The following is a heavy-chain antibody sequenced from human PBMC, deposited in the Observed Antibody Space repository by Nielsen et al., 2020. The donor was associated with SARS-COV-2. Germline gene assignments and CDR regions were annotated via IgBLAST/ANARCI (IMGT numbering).Heavy chain of an antibody. CDR2: IYSGGST. D-gene: IGHD6-19*01. J-gene: IGHJ6*03. V-gene: IGHV3-66*01. Sequence: GESLKISCAASGFTVSSNYMSWVRQAPGKGLEWVSVIYSGGSTYYADSVKGRFTISRDNSKNTLYLQMNSLRAEDTAVYCCARGEYSSGWTYYYYYMDVWGKGTTVTVSS. CDR3: ARGEYSSGWTYYYYYMDV. CDR1: GFTVSSNY.